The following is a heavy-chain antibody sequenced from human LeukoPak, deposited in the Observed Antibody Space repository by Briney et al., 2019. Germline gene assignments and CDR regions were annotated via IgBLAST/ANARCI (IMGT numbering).Heavy chain of an antibody. CDR1: GFTFSSYT. D-gene: IGHD3-3*01. J-gene: IGHJ6*03. CDR2: ISTSSRYI. V-gene: IGHV3-21*01. Sequence: PGGSLRLSCAASGFTFSSYTMGWVRQAPGKGLEWVSSISTSSRYIYYTDSVKGRFTISRDNAKNSLYLQMNSLRAEDRAVYYCAREAFNPLGVVSAGYYMDVWGEGTTVTVSS. CDR3: AREAFNPLGVVSAGYYMDV.